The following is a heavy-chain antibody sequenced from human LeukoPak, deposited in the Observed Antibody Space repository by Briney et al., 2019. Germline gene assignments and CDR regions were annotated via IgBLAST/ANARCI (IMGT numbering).Heavy chain of an antibody. CDR1: GFTFSVYG. V-gene: IGHV3-30*18. J-gene: IGHJ4*02. Sequence: GTSLRLSCAASGFTFSVYGMHWVRQGPGKGLEWVALISHDGGNKNYTDSVKGRFTISRDNSKNTVYLQMNSLRPEDTAVYYCAKPRGGYYFDYWGQGTLVTVSS. CDR3: AKPRGGYYFDY. CDR2: ISHDGGNK. D-gene: IGHD3-3*01.